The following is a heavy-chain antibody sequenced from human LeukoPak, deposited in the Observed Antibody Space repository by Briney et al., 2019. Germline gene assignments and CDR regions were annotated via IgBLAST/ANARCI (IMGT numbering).Heavy chain of an antibody. Sequence: GESLKISCKGSGYNFPIFWIGWVRQMPGKGLEWMGIIYSGDSDTRYSPSFQGQVTISADKSISTAYLHWSSLRASDTAMYYCVGGPTSDAFDVWGQGTMVTISS. CDR2: IYSGDSDT. CDR3: VGGPTSDAFDV. CDR1: GYNFPIFW. J-gene: IGHJ3*01. V-gene: IGHV5-51*01.